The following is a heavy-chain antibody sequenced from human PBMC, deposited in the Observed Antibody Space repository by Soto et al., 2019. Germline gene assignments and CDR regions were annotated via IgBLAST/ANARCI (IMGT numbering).Heavy chain of an antibody. CDR2: ISYDGSNK. V-gene: IGHV3-30-3*01. J-gene: IGHJ6*01. CDR1: GFTFSSYA. D-gene: IGHD3-22*01. CDR3: ARADYYDSSGYYQYYYYGMDV. Sequence: QVQLVESGGGVVQPGRSLRLSCAASGFTFSSYAMHWVRQAPGKGLEWVAVISYDGSNKYYADSVKGRFTISRDNSKNTLYLQMNSLRAEDTAVYYCARADYYDSSGYYQYYYYGMDVW.